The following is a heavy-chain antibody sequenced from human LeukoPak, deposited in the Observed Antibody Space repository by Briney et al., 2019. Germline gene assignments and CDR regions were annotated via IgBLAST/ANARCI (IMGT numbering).Heavy chain of an antibody. Sequence: GGSLRLSCAASGFTFSSYWMSWVRQAPGKGLEWVANIKQDGKGKYYVDSVKGRFTISRDNAKKSLYLQMNSLRAEDTAVYYCARDNWSGIGFYFDYWGQGTLVTVSS. D-gene: IGHD6-13*01. J-gene: IGHJ4*02. CDR2: IKQDGKGK. CDR3: ARDNWSGIGFYFDY. CDR1: GFTFSSYW. V-gene: IGHV3-7*01.